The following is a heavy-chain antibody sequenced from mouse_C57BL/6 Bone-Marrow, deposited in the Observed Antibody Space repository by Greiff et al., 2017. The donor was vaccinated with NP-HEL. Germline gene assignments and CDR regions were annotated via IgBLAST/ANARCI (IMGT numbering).Heavy chain of an antibody. J-gene: IGHJ4*01. CDR1: GFSLSTSGMG. CDR2: IYWDDDK. Sequence: QVTLKESGPGILQSSQTLSLTCSFSGFSLSTSGMGVSWIRQPSGKGLEWLAHIYWDDDKRYNPSLKSRPTISKDTSRNQVFLKITSVDTADTATYYCARRASTTVVAYAMDYWGQGTSVTVSS. V-gene: IGHV8-12*01. D-gene: IGHD1-1*01. CDR3: ARRASTTVVAYAMDY.